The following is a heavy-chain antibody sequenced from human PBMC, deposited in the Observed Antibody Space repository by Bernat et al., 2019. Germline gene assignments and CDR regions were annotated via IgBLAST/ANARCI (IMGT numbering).Heavy chain of an antibody. D-gene: IGHD2-15*01. CDR1: GFTFISYA. J-gene: IGHJ4*02. V-gene: IGHV3-23*04. CDR2: ISGSGGST. Sequence: EVQLVESGGGLVQPGGSLRLSCAASGFTFISYAMSWVRQAPGKGLEGVAGISGSGGSTYYADSVKGRFTISRDSSKNTLSLQMSSLRAEDTAVYYCAKVTIKSQYCSGGSCYLAALDYWGQGTLVTVSS. CDR3: AKVTIKSQYCSGGSCYLAALDY.